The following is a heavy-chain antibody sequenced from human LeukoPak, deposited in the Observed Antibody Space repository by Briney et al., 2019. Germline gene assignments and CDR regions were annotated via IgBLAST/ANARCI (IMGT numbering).Heavy chain of an antibody. Sequence: GGSLRLSCAASGFTFSSYAMSWVRQAPGKGLEWVSAISGGGGSTYYADSVKGRFTISRDNSKNTLYLQMNSLRAEDTAVYYCAKGHDYSNYVRDFDYWGQGTLVTVSS. J-gene: IGHJ4*02. V-gene: IGHV3-23*01. CDR2: ISGGGGST. CDR1: GFTFSSYA. CDR3: AKGHDYSNYVRDFDY. D-gene: IGHD4-11*01.